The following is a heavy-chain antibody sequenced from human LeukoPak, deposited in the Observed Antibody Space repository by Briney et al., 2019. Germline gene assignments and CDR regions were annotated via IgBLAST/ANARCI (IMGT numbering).Heavy chain of an antibody. CDR2: IDPSDSYT. V-gene: IGHV5-10-1*01. J-gene: IGHJ4*02. CDR1: GYSFTNYW. CDR3: ARPYDYGDSFDY. D-gene: IGHD4-17*01. Sequence: GESLKISCKVSGYSFTNYWIIWVRPMPGKGLEWMGRIDPSDSYTNYSPSFQGHVTISADKSISTAYLQWSSLKASDTAMYYCARPYDYGDSFDYWGQGTLVTVSS.